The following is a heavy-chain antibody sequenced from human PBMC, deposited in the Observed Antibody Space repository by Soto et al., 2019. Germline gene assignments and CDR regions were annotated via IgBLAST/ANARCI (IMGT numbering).Heavy chain of an antibody. Sequence: GGSLRLSCAASGFTFSSFWIHWVRQAPGKGLVWVSRINTDGSSTNYADSVKGRFTISRDNAKNTLYLQMNSLRAEDTAVFYCAGSLLWPLDLNYWGRGTLVTVSS. CDR1: GFTFSSFW. CDR3: AGSLLWPLDLNY. CDR2: INTDGSST. V-gene: IGHV3-74*01. D-gene: IGHD2-15*01. J-gene: IGHJ4*02.